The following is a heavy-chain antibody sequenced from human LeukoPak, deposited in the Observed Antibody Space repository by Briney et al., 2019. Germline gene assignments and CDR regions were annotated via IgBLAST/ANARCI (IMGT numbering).Heavy chain of an antibody. CDR3: AHRRDTSYYRYRYWFAP. V-gene: IGHV2-5*01. D-gene: IGHD3-9*01. CDR2: INWNDEK. CDR1: GFSLSTSGVG. J-gene: IGHJ5*02. Sequence: SGPTLVNPTQTLTLTCTFSGFSLSTSGVGVGWFRQPPGKAPEWHALINWNDEKVYSPSLQSRLTITKDTSNNQVTLTLTNVDPVDTATYYCAHRRDTSYYRYRYWFAPWGQGTLVTVSS.